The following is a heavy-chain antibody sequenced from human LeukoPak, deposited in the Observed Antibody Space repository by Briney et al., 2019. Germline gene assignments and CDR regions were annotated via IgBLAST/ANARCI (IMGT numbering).Heavy chain of an antibody. CDR1: GYTFTGYY. D-gene: IGHD1-26*01. J-gene: IGHJ4*02. CDR3: ARDVRARPKGGGVGAMVDY. V-gene: IGHV1-2*04. CDR2: INPNSGGT. Sequence: ASVKVSCKASGYTFTGYYMHWVRQAPGQGLEWMGWINPNSGGTNYAQKFQGWVTMTRDTSTSTVYMELSSLRSEDTAVYYCARDVRARPKGGGVGAMVDYWGQGTLVTVSS.